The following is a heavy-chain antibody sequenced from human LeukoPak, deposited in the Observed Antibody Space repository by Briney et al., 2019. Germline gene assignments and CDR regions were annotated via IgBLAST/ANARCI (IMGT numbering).Heavy chain of an antibody. J-gene: IGHJ5*02. CDR1: GGSISSSSYY. CDR3: ARSAYGSGSVKFDP. CDR2: IYYSGST. D-gene: IGHD3-10*01. V-gene: IGHV4-39*01. Sequence: SETLSLTCTVSGGSISSSSYYWGXIRQPXGKGLEWIGSIYYSGSTYYNPSLKSRVTISVDTSKNQFSLKLSSVTAADTAVYYCARSAYGSGSVKFDPWGQGTLVTVSS.